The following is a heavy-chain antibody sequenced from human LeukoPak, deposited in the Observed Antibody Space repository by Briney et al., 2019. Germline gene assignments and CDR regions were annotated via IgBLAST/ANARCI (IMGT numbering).Heavy chain of an antibody. CDR3: ARYTDHYYFDY. CDR2: IYPGDSDT. V-gene: IGHV5-51*01. CDR1: GYSFTSSW. D-gene: IGHD1-1*01. J-gene: IGHJ4*02. Sequence: GESLKISCKGSGYSFTSSWIGWVRQMPGKGLEWMGTIYPGDSDTRYRPSFQGQVTISADKSISTAYLQWSSLNTSDTAMYYCARYTDHYYFDYWGQGTLVTVSS.